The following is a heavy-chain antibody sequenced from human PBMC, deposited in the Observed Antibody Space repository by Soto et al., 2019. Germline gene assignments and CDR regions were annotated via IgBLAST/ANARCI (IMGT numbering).Heavy chain of an antibody. CDR1: GYTFTSYA. V-gene: IGHV1-3*01. J-gene: IGHJ6*03. CDR3: AREDYYGSGSWTYYYYMDV. D-gene: IGHD3-10*01. Sequence: ASVKVSCKASGYTFTSYAMHWVRQAPGQRLEWMGWINAGNGNTKYSQKFQGRVTITRDTSASTAYMELSSLRSEDTAVYYCAREDYYGSGSWTYYYYMDVWGKGTTVTSP. CDR2: INAGNGNT.